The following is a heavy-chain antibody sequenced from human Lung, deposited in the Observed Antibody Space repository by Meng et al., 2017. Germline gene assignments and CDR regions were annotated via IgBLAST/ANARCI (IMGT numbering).Heavy chain of an antibody. CDR1: GGSISSSNYY. V-gene: IGHV4-30-4*01. J-gene: IGHJ2*01. Sequence: QVMLHESVPRLVKPSQTLSLTCTVSGGSISSSNYYWICIRQPPGKGLEWSGHIYNSGSTYYNPSLKSRITISVDTSKNQFSLKLSSVTAADTAVYYCARGQKGYFDLWGRGTLVTVAS. CDR3: ARGQKGYFDL. CDR2: IYNSGST.